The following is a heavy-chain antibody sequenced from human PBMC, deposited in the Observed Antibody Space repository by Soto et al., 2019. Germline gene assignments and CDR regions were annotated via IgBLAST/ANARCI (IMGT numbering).Heavy chain of an antibody. Sequence: GGSLRLSCSASGFTFSSYAMHWVRQAPGKGLEYVSAISSNGGSTYYADSVKGRFTISRDNSKNTLYLQMSSLRAEDTAVYYCVNSVDTAMVEHYYYGMDVWGQGTTVTVSS. CDR2: ISSNGGST. J-gene: IGHJ6*02. CDR3: VNSVDTAMVEHYYYGMDV. V-gene: IGHV3-64D*08. D-gene: IGHD5-18*01. CDR1: GFTFSSYA.